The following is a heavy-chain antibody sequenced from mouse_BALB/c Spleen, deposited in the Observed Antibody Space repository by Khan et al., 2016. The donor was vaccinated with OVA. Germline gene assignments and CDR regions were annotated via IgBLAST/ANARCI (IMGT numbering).Heavy chain of an antibody. D-gene: IGHD2-3*01. CDR2: ISSGSSTI. J-gene: IGHJ4*01. V-gene: IGHV5-17*02. Sequence: DVELVESGGNLVQPGGSRKLSCAASGFTFSGFGMHWVRQAPEKGLEWVAYISSGSSTIYYADTVKGRFTISRDNPKNTLFLQMTSLRSEDTAIYYCARRRIFDGYYGGPMDYWGQGTSVTVSS. CDR1: GFTFSGFG. CDR3: ARRRIFDGYYGGPMDY.